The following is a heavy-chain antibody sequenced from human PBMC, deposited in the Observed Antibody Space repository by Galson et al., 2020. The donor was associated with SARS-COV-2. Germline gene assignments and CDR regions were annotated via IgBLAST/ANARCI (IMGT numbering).Heavy chain of an antibody. Sequence: ASVKVSCKASGYTFTDYYIHWVRQAPGQGLEWMGWINPKSGGTNYAQKFEGRVTMTRDTSITTAYMELSRLRADDTAVYYCARLRYYDVLTGYIVDVGGQGTMVTGSS. D-gene: IGHD3-9*01. CDR3: ARLRYYDVLTGYIVDV. J-gene: IGHJ6*02. CDR2: INPKSGGT. CDR1: GYTFTDYY. V-gene: IGHV1-2*02.